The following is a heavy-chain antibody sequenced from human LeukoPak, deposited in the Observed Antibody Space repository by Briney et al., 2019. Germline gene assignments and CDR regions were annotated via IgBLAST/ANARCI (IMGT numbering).Heavy chain of an antibody. CDR3: AGENCTNGVCRFDY. CDR1: GGTSSSYA. J-gene: IGHJ4*02. V-gene: IGHV1-69*05. CDR2: IIPIFGTA. D-gene: IGHD2-8*01. Sequence: SVKVSCKASGGTSSSYAISWVRQAPGQGLEWMGRIIPIFGTANYAQKFQGRVTITTDESTSTAYMELSSLRSEDTAVYYCAGENCTNGVCRFDYWGQGTLVTVSS.